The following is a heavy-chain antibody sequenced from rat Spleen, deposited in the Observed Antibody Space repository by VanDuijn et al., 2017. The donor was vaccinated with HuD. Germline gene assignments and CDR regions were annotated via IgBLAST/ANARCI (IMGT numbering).Heavy chain of an antibody. Sequence: QVQLKESGPGLVQPSQTLSLTCTVSGFSLSNYGVIWVRQPPGKGLEWMGVIWGNGSPNYNSALKSRLSISRDTSKNQVFLKMNSLQTDDTGTYYCTTHPRYWGQGVMVTVSS. CDR3: TTHPRY. CDR2: IWGNGSP. J-gene: IGHJ2*01. CDR1: GFSLSNYG. V-gene: IGHV2-13*01. D-gene: IGHD3-1*01.